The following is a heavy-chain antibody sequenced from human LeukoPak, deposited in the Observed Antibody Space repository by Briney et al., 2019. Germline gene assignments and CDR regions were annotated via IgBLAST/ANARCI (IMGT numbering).Heavy chain of an antibody. CDR3: ARIMGISCSGGSCYSGSSDY. Sequence: ASVKVSCKDSGYTFTSYGISWVRQAPGQGLEWMGCISAYKGNTNYAQKLQGRVTMTTDTPTSTAYMELRSLRSDDTAVYYCARIMGISCSGGSCYSGSSDYWGQGTLVTVSS. D-gene: IGHD2-15*01. CDR1: GYTFTSYG. V-gene: IGHV1-18*01. J-gene: IGHJ4*02. CDR2: ISAYKGNT.